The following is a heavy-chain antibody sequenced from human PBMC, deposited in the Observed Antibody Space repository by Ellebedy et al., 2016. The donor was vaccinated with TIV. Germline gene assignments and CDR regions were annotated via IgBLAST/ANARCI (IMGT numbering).Heavy chain of an antibody. CDR2: IITIFATA. D-gene: IGHD4/OR15-4a*01. J-gene: IGHJ4*02. CDR3: AKVYPPYGGPFDA. Sequence: AASVKVSCKASGGTFSSYAINWVRQAPGQGLEWMGGIITIFATAKYAQKFQGRVTITADESTSTSYMELSSLRSEDTAVYYCAKVYPPYGGPFDAWGQGTLVTVSS. CDR1: GGTFSSYA. V-gene: IGHV1-69*13.